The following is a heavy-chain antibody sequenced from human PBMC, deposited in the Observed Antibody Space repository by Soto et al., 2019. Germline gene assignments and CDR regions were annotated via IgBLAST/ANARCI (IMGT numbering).Heavy chain of an antibody. V-gene: IGHV1-3*01. CDR3: ARGEYYDSSGYYSGEFDY. D-gene: IGHD3-22*01. Sequence: QVQLVQSGAEVKKPGASVKVSCKASGYTFTSYAMHLVRQAPGQRLEWMGWINAGNGNTKYSQKFQGRVTITRDTSASTAYMELSSLRSEDTAVYYCARGEYYDSSGYYSGEFDYWGQGTLVTVSS. J-gene: IGHJ4*02. CDR1: GYTFTSYA. CDR2: INAGNGNT.